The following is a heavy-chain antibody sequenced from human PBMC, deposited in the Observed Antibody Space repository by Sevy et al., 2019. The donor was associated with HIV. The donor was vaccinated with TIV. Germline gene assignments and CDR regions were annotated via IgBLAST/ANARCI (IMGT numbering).Heavy chain of an antibody. CDR3: ARGKSGYGYGLNS. CDR1: GFTVSSNY. CDR2: IYSDGTT. Sequence: WGSLRLSCAASGFTVSSNYMTWVRQAPGKGLEGVSVIYSDGTTYHADSVKDRFTISRDNSKNTLYLQMNSLRAEDTAVYYCARGKSGYGYGLNSWGQGTLVTVSS. J-gene: IGHJ4*02. D-gene: IGHD5-18*01. V-gene: IGHV3-66*01.